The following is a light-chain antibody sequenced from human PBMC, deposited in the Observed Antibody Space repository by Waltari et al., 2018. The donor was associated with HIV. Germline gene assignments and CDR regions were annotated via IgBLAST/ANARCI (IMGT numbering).Light chain of an antibody. CDR3: QQSYSTPRT. V-gene: IGKV3-20*01. Sequence: ELLLTQSPGTLSLSPGERATLSCRASQSVSSSYLAWYQQKPGQAPRLLIYGASSRATGIPDRFSGSGSGTDFTLTISRLEPEDFAMYHCQQSYSTPRTFGQGTKVEIK. CDR1: QSVSSSY. J-gene: IGKJ1*01. CDR2: GAS.